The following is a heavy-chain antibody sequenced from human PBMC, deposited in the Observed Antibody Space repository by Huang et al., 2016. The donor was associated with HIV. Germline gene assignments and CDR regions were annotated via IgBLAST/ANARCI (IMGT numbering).Heavy chain of an antibody. Sequence: QVELVQSGAEVKRPGASVRVSCKAAGYIFTKYGINWVRQAPGQGLEWMGWISAYNGKTNYAEKVQGRVTLTRDTSATTAYMELRDVTSADTAFYYCARDHWYPLQNWFDLWGQGTLVTVSS. V-gene: IGHV1-18*01. D-gene: IGHD1-1*01. CDR1: GYIFTKYG. CDR3: ARDHWYPLQNWFDL. J-gene: IGHJ5*01. CDR2: ISAYNGKT.